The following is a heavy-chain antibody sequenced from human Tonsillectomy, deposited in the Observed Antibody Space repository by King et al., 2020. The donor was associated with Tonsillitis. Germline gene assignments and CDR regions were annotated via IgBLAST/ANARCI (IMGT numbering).Heavy chain of an antibody. J-gene: IGHJ6*02. CDR1: GFTFSSFV. CDR2: VSYDGSNK. V-gene: IGHV3-30*18. CDR3: AKDSNILAHFNYDFWSVRMDV. Sequence: VQLVESGGGVVQPGRSLRLSCAASGFTFSSFVIHWVRQAPGKGLEWVAVVSYDGSNKYYADSVKGRFSISRDNSKNTLYLQMNSLRAEDTAVYYCAKDSNILAHFNYDFWSVRMDVWGQGPTVTVSS. D-gene: IGHD3-3*01.